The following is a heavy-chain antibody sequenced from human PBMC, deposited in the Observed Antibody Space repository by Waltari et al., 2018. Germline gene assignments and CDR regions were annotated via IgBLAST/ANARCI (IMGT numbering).Heavy chain of an antibody. CDR1: GFPFSSYA. J-gene: IGHJ4*02. V-gene: IGHV3-23*01. D-gene: IGHD6-13*01. CDR3: AKVNIAAAGTLDY. Sequence: EVQLLESEGGLVQPGGSLRLSCAASGFPFSSYAMSWVRQAPGKGLEWVSAISGSGGSTYYADSVKGRFTISRDNSKNTLYLQMNSLRAEDTAVYYCAKVNIAAAGTLDYWGQGTLVTVSS. CDR2: ISGSGGST.